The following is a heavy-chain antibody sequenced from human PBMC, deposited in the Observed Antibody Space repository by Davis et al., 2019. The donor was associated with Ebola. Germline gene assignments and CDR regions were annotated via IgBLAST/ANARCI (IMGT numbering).Heavy chain of an antibody. J-gene: IGHJ4*02. CDR1: GFTFSSYW. CDR3: LRGGDGYGNFDY. D-gene: IGHD4-17*01. CDR2: IKQDGSEK. V-gene: IGHV3-7*01. Sequence: GESLKISCVASGFTFSSYWMSWVRQAPGKGLEWVANIKQDGSEKYYVDSVRGRFTISRDNAKNTLYLQMNSLRDEDTGVYYCLRGGDGYGNFDYWGQGTLVTVSS.